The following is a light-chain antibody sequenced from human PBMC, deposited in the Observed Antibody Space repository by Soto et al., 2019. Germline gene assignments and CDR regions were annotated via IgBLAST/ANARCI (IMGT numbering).Light chain of an antibody. Sequence: QPVLTQPPSVSGAPGQRVTISCTGSSSNIGAGYEAHWYQQLPGTAPKLLIYANNQRPSGVPDRFSGSTSGTSASLAITGLQPEDEADYYCQSYDNSLRGSLFGGGTKLTVL. CDR2: ANN. J-gene: IGLJ2*01. CDR3: QSYDNSLRGSL. V-gene: IGLV1-40*01. CDR1: SSNIGAGYE.